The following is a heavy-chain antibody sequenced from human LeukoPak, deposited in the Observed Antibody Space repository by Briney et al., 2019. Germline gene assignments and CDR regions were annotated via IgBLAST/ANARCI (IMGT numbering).Heavy chain of an antibody. D-gene: IGHD4-23*01. V-gene: IGHV4-61*08. J-gene: IGHJ6*02. CDR1: GGSISSGGYY. CDR3: ARVSSTVGLYGMDV. Sequence: PSETLSLTCTVSGGSISSGGYYWSWIRQPPGKGLEWIGYIYYSGSTNYNPSLKSRVTISVDTSKNQFSLKLSSVTAADTAVYYCARVSSTVGLYGMDVWGQGTTVTVSS. CDR2: IYYSGST.